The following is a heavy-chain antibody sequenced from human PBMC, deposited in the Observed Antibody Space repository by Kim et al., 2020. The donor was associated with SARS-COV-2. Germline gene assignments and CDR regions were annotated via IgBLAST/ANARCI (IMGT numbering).Heavy chain of an antibody. Sequence: ASVKVSCKVSGYTLTELSMHWVRQAPGKGLEWMGGFNPEGGETIYAQKFQGRVTMTGDTSTDTAYMELSSLRSEDTAVYYCARDRGFGALYAFDICGQGTMVTVSS. CDR3: ARDRGFGALYAFDI. CDR2: FNPEGGET. D-gene: IGHD3-10*01. J-gene: IGHJ3*02. CDR1: GYTLTELS. V-gene: IGHV1-24*01.